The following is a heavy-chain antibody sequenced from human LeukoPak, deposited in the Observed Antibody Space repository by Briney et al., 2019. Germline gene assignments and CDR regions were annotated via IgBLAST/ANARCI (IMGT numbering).Heavy chain of an antibody. J-gene: IGHJ4*02. CDR2: IIPIFGTA. CDR1: GGTFSSYA. V-gene: IGHV1-69*13. Sequence: ASVKVSCKASGGTFSSYAISWVRQAPGQGLEWMGGIIPIFGTANYAQKFQGRVTITADESTSTAYMELSSLRSEDTAVYYCASGESIVRGDRHSDWGQGTLVTVSS. CDR3: ASGESIVRGDRHSD. D-gene: IGHD3-10*01.